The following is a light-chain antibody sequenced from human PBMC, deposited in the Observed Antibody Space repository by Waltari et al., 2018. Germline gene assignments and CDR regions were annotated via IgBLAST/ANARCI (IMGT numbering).Light chain of an antibody. J-gene: IGLJ2*01. CDR3: ATWDERLTAVV. CDR2: DNN. CDR1: SSTFGNNE. V-gene: IGLV1-51*01. Sequence: QSILTQPPSLSAAPGQKVTISCSGSSSTFGNNEVAWYQQLPETAPRLLIYDNNKRPSGIPGRFSGSKSGTSATLDITGRQTGDEGHYYCATWDERLTAVVFGGGTRLTVL.